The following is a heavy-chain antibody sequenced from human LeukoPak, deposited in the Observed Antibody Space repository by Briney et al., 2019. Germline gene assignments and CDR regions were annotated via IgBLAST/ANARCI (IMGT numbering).Heavy chain of an antibody. J-gene: IGHJ4*02. Sequence: GGSLRLSCAASGFRFSGYVMSWVRQAPGKGLEYVSSIDFSDDGASYYADSVKGRFTISRDNSKNTLFLQMNSLRVEDTAFYYCARVDSRNYDYWGQGTLLTASS. CDR3: ARVDSRNYDY. CDR1: GFRFSGYV. V-gene: IGHV3-23*01. D-gene: IGHD1-26*01. CDR2: IDFSDDGAS.